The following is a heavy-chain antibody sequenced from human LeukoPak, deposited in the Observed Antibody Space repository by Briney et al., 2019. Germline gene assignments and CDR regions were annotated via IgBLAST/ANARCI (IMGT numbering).Heavy chain of an antibody. Sequence: PSETLSLTCTVSGGSISSSSYYWGWIRQPPGKGLEWIGSIYYSGSTYYNPSLESRVTISADTSKNQFSLKLSSVTAADTAVYYCARHGVDCSGGSCPFDYWGQGTLVTVSS. J-gene: IGHJ4*02. D-gene: IGHD2-15*01. CDR2: IYYSGST. CDR1: GGSISSSSYY. CDR3: ARHGVDCSGGSCPFDY. V-gene: IGHV4-39*01.